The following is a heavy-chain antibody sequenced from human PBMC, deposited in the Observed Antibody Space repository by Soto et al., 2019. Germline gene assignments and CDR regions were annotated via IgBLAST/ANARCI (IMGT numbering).Heavy chain of an antibody. CDR2: ISYDGNNK. CDR3: AKVLIAAAATGNFFFDY. CDR1: GFTFSSYG. D-gene: IGHD6-25*01. Sequence: QVQLVESGGGVVQPGRSLRLSCAASGFTFSSYGMHWVRQAPGKGLEWVAVISYDGNNKYYADSVKGRFTISRDNSKNTLYLQMSSLRDEDMAVYYCAKVLIAAAATGNFFFDYWGQGALVTVSS. V-gene: IGHV3-30*18. J-gene: IGHJ4*02.